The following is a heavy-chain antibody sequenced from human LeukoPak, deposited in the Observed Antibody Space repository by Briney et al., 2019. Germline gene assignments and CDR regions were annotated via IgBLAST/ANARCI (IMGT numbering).Heavy chain of an antibody. J-gene: IGHJ5*02. CDR2: ISGSGGST. D-gene: IGHD6-19*01. CDR1: GFTFSSYA. CDR3: ARVIAVAGTSNWFDP. Sequence: GGSLRLSCAASGFTFSSYAMSWVRQAPGKGLEWVSAISGSGGSTYYADSVKGRFTISRDNSKNSLYLQMNSLRAEDTAVYYCARVIAVAGTSNWFDPWGQGTLVTVSS. V-gene: IGHV3-23*01.